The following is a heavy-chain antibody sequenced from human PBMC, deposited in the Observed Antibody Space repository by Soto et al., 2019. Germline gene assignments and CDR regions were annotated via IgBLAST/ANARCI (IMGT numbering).Heavy chain of an antibody. J-gene: IGHJ6*02. Sequence: SETLSLTCAVSGGSISSSNWWSWVRQPPGQGLEWIGEIYHSGGTNYNPSLKSRVTISVDKSKNQFSLKLSSVTAADTAVYYCARVYYDFWSGPYGMDVWGQGTTVTVSS. CDR3: ARVYYDFWSGPYGMDV. CDR2: IYHSGGT. D-gene: IGHD3-3*01. V-gene: IGHV4-4*02. CDR1: GGSISSSNW.